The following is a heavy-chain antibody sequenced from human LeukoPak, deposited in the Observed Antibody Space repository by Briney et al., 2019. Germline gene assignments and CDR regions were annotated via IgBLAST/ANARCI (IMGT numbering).Heavy chain of an antibody. J-gene: IGHJ4*02. Sequence: PGGTLRLSCAASGFTFSSYAMSWVRQAPGKGLEWVSAISGSGGSTYYADSVKGRFTISRDNSKNTLYLQMNSLRAEDTAVYYCAKKRGDFWSGYYIDYWGQGTLVTVSS. CDR3: AKKRGDFWSGYYIDY. CDR2: ISGSGGST. V-gene: IGHV3-23*01. D-gene: IGHD3-3*01. CDR1: GFTFSSYA.